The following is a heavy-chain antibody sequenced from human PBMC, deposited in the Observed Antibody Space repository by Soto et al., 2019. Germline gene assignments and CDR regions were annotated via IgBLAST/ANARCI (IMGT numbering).Heavy chain of an antibody. Sequence: GGSLRLSCVASGFSLANYPMNWVRQTPGKGLEWISYSSPRGDTIYHADSVEGRFTISRDNARNSLSLHMSSLRDEDSALYYCAKGPHTNVGWPYYFESWGQGVPVTVSS. J-gene: IGHJ4*02. CDR1: GFSLANYP. CDR3: AKGPHTNVGWPYYFES. V-gene: IGHV3-48*02. CDR2: SSPRGDTI. D-gene: IGHD6-19*01.